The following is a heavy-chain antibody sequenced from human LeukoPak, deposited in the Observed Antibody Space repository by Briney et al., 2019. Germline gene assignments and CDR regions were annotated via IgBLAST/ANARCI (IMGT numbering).Heavy chain of an antibody. CDR2: IYYSGST. V-gene: IGHV4-59*01. CDR3: ARDRSGYDSHYYYYGMDV. CDR1: GGSISSYY. Sequence: SETLSLTCTVSGGSISSYYWSWIRQPPGKGLEWIGYIYYSGSTNYNPPLKSRVTISVDTSKNQFSLKLSSVTAADTAVYYCARDRSGYDSHYYYYGMDVWGQGTTVTVSS. D-gene: IGHD5-12*01. J-gene: IGHJ6*02.